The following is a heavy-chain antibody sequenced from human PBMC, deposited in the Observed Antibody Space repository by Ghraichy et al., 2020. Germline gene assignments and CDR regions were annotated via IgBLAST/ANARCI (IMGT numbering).Heavy chain of an antibody. CDR2: IKSKTDGGTT. CDR1: GFTFSNAW. V-gene: IGHV3-15*01. Sequence: ETLSLTCAASGFTFSNAWMSWVRQAPGKGLEWVGLIKSKTDGGTTDYAAPVKGRFTISRDGSKNTLYLQMNSLKTEDTAVYYCTTDFYDFWSGSDYWGQGTLVTVSS. J-gene: IGHJ4*02. CDR3: TTDFYDFWSGSDY. D-gene: IGHD3-3*01.